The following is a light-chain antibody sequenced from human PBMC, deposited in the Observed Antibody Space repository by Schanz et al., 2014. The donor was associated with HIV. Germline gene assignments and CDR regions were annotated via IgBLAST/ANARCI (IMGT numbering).Light chain of an antibody. J-gene: IGKJ4*01. CDR3: QQYGGSPLT. V-gene: IGKV3-20*01. CDR2: GAS. Sequence: EAVLTQSPATLSVYPGERVTLSCRASQSVNSNFLGWYQQKPGQAPRLLIFGASNRATGTPDRFRGSGSGTDFTLTVNRLEAEDFALYYCQQYGGSPLTFGGGTKVERK. CDR1: QSVNSNF.